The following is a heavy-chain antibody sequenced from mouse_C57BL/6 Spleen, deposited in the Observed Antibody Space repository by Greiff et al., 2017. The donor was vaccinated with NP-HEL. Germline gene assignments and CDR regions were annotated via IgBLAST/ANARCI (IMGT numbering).Heavy chain of an antibody. V-gene: IGHV1-26*01. Sequence: EVQLQQSGPELVKPGASVKISCKASGYTFTDYYMNWVKQSHGKSLEWIGDINPNNGGTSYNQKFKGKATLTVDKSSSTAYMELRSLTSEDSAVYYCARGDYGSSPHYYAMDYWGQGTSVTVSS. D-gene: IGHD1-1*01. CDR2: INPNNGGT. J-gene: IGHJ4*01. CDR3: ARGDYGSSPHYYAMDY. CDR1: GYTFTDYY.